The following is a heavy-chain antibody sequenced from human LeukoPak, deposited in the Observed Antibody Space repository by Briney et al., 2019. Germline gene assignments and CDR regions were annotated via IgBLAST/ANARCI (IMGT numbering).Heavy chain of an antibody. V-gene: IGHV1-69*05. CDR2: IIPIFGTA. J-gene: IGHJ5*02. D-gene: IGHD3-3*01. CDR1: GGTFSSYA. Sequence: SVKVSCKASGGTFSSYAISWVRQAPGQGLEWMGGIIPIFGTANYAQKFQGRVTITTDESTSTAYMELSSLRSEDTAVYYCARGVLRFLEWSSHCRTSWFDPWGQGTLVTVSS. CDR3: ARGVLRFLEWSSHCRTSWFDP.